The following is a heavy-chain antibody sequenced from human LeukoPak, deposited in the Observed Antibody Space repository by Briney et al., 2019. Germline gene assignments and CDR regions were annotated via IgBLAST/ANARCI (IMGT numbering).Heavy chain of an antibody. J-gene: IGHJ4*02. Sequence: GASVKVSCKASGGTFSSYAISWVRQAPGQGLEWMGGIIPIFGTANYAQKFQGRVTITADESTSTAYMELRSLRSDDTAVYYCARVRSSSSWYYFDYWGQGTLVTVSS. CDR2: IIPIFGTA. V-gene: IGHV1-69*13. CDR1: GGTFSSYA. D-gene: IGHD6-13*01. CDR3: ARVRSSSSWYYFDY.